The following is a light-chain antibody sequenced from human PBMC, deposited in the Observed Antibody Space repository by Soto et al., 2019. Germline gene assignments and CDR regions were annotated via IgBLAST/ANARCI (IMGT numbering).Light chain of an antibody. CDR1: SSDGGGYNY. J-gene: IGLJ2*01. CDR2: DVS. Sequence: QSVLTQPRSVSGSPGQSVTISCTGTSSDGGGYNYVSWYQQHPGKAPKLIIYDVSKRPSGVPDRFSGSKSGNTATLTISGLQAEDEADYYCCSYAGSSDVVFGGGTKLTVL. CDR3: CSYAGSSDVV. V-gene: IGLV2-11*01.